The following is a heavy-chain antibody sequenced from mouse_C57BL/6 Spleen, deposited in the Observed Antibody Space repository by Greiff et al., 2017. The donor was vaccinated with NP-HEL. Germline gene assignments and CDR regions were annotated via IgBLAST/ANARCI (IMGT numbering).Heavy chain of an antibody. CDR2: SRNKANDYTT. D-gene: IGHD1-1*01. CDR3: ARDASITTVGAYWYFDV. J-gene: IGHJ1*03. V-gene: IGHV7-1*01. Sequence: EVMLVESGGGLVQSGRSLRLSSATSGFTFSDFYMEWVRQAPGKGLEWIAASRNKANDYTTEYSASVKGRFIVSRDTSQSILYLQMNALRAEDTAIYYCARDASITTVGAYWYFDVWGTGTTVTVSS. CDR1: GFTFSDFY.